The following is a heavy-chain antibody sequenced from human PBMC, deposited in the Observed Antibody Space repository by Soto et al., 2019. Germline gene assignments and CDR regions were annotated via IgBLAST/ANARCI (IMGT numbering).Heavy chain of an antibody. D-gene: IGHD4-4*01. V-gene: IGHV2-70*04. CDR2: IDWDDDK. CDR3: ASPYVTSGFLY. CDR1: GFSLSTSGMR. Sequence: SGPTLVNPTQTLTLTCTFSGFSLSTSGMRVSWIRQPPGKALEWLARIDWDDDKFYSTPLKTRLTISKDTSKNQVVLTRTNMHPGETDTYYFASPYVTSGFLYWGQGILVTGFS. J-gene: IGHJ4*02.